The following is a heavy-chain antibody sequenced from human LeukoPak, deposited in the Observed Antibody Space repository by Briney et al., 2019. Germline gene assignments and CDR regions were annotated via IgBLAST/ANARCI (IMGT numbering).Heavy chain of an antibody. CDR3: ARVIHDYGDHRAFDI. V-gene: IGHV5-51*01. CDR2: IYPGDSDT. CDR1: GYSFTNYW. Sequence: GESLKISCKGSGYSFTNYWIGWVRQMPGKGLEWMGIIYPGDSDTRYSPSFQGLVTISADKSISTAYLQWSSLKASDTAMYYCARVIHDYGDHRAFDIWGQGTKVTVSS. D-gene: IGHD4-17*01. J-gene: IGHJ3*02.